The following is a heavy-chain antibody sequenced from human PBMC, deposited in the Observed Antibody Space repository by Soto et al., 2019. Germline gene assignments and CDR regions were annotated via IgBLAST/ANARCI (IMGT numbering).Heavy chain of an antibody. V-gene: IGHV1-69*01. CDR1: GGTFSSYA. J-gene: IGHJ4*02. D-gene: IGHD6-6*01. CDR2: IIPIFGTA. Sequence: QVQLVQSGAEVKKPGSSVKVSCKASGGTFSSYAISWVRQAPGQGLEWMGGIIPIFGTANYAQKFQGRVTITADESTSTAYMELSSLRSEETALDYCARRGIAARHFDYWGQGTLVTVSS. CDR3: ARRGIAARHFDY.